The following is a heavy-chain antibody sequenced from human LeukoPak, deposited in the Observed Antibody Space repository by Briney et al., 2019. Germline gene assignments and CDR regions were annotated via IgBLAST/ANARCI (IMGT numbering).Heavy chain of an antibody. CDR2: INPNSGGT. Sequence: GASVKVSCKASGYTFTGYYVHWVRQAPGQGLEWMGWINPNSGGTNYAQKFQGRVTMTRDTSISTAYMELSRLRSDDTAVYYCARQPDIVVVPAAIHFDYWGQGTLVTVSS. CDR3: ARQPDIVVVPAAIHFDY. D-gene: IGHD2-2*01. J-gene: IGHJ4*02. V-gene: IGHV1-2*02. CDR1: GYTFTGYY.